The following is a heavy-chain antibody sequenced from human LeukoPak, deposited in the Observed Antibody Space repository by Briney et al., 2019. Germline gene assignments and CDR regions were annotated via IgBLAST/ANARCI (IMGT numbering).Heavy chain of an antibody. CDR2: ISSSSSYI. J-gene: IGHJ6*03. CDR3: ARDYYYYMDV. Sequence: VRQAPGKGLEWVSSISSSSSYIYYADSVKGRFTISRDNAKNSLYLQMNSLRAEDTAVYYCARDYYYYMDVWGKGTTVTVSS. V-gene: IGHV3-21*01.